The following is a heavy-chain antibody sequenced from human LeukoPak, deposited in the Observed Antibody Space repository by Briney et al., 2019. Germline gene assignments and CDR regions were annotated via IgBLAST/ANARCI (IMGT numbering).Heavy chain of an antibody. Sequence: PSETLSLTCTVSGGSISNYYCNWIRQPAGKRLEWIGRIYTSGSTNYNPSLKSRVTISVDTSKNQFSLKLSSVTAADTAVYYCARGPQYYYDSSGYVFDYWGQGTLVTVSS. J-gene: IGHJ4*02. V-gene: IGHV4-4*07. CDR2: IYTSGST. CDR3: ARGPQYYYDSSGYVFDY. D-gene: IGHD3-22*01. CDR1: GGSISNYY.